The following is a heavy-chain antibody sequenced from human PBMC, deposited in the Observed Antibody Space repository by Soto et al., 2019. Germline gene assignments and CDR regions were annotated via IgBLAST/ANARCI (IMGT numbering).Heavy chain of an antibody. CDR2: ISAYNGNT. V-gene: IGHV1-18*01. CDR3: ARGDGDIVVVPAAISFDP. J-gene: IGHJ5*02. Sequence: ASVKVSCKASGYTFTSYGISWVRQAPGQGLEWMGWISAYNGNTNYAQKLQGRVTMTTDTSTSTAYMELRSLRSDDTAVYYCARGDGDIVVVPAAISFDPWGQGTLVTVSS. CDR1: GYTFTSYG. D-gene: IGHD2-2*01.